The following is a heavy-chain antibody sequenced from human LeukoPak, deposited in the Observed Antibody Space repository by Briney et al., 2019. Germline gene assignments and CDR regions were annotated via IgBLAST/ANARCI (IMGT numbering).Heavy chain of an antibody. CDR1: GFTFSSYA. Sequence: GGSLRLSCAASGFTFSSYAMSWVRQAPGKGLEWVSAISGSGGSTYYADSVKGRFTISRDNSKNTLYLQMNSLRAEDTAVYYWAKWGAAYDFWSGYLPNWFDPWGQGTLVTVSS. J-gene: IGHJ5*02. CDR2: ISGSGGST. D-gene: IGHD3-3*01. CDR3: AKWGAAYDFWSGYLPNWFDP. V-gene: IGHV3-23*01.